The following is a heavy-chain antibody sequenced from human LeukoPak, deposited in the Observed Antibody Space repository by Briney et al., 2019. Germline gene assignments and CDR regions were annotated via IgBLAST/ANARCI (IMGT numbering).Heavy chain of an antibody. CDR1: GFTFSSYW. CDR3: ARDLSDYGDAYYYGMDV. V-gene: IGHV3-74*01. J-gene: IGHJ6*02. Sequence: GGSLRLSCAASGFTFSSYWMHWVRQAPGKGLVWVSRINSDGSSTSYADSEKGRFTISRDNAKNTLYLQMNSLRAEDTAVYYCARDLSDYGDAYYYGMDVWGQGTTVTVSS. D-gene: IGHD4-17*01. CDR2: INSDGSST.